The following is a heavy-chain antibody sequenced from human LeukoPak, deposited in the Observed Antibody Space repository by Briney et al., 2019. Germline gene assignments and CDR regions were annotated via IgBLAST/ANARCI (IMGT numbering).Heavy chain of an antibody. V-gene: IGHV1-69*13. CDR3: AKGLGYSYLHRFDP. D-gene: IGHD5-18*01. CDR2: IIPIFGTA. Sequence: ASVKVSCKASGGTFSSYAISWVRQAPGQGLEWMGGIIPIFGTANYAQKFQGRVTITADESTSTAYMELSSLRAEDTAVYYCAKGLGYSYLHRFDPWGQGTLVTVSS. J-gene: IGHJ5*02. CDR1: GGTFSSYA.